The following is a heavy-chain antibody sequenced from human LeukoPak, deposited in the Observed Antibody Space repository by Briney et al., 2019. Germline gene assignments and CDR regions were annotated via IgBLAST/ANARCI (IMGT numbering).Heavy chain of an antibody. Sequence: SETLSLTCTVSGGSISSYYWSWIRQPPGKGLEWIGYIYYSGSTYYNPSLKSRVTISVDTSKNQFSLKLSSVTAADTAVYYCARDRGWELLWFDPWGQGTLVTVSS. CDR1: GGSISSYY. CDR2: IYYSGST. V-gene: IGHV4-59*12. CDR3: ARDRGWELLWFDP. J-gene: IGHJ5*02. D-gene: IGHD1-26*01.